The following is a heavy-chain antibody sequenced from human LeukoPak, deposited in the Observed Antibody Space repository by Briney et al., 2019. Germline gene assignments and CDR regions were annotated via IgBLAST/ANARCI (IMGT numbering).Heavy chain of an antibody. Sequence: PSETLSLTCAVYGGSFSGYYRSWIRQPPGKGLEWIGEINHSGSTNYNPSLKSRVTISIDTSRSQFSLKLTSVTVADTAVYYCARDSRYSYGSGGMDVWGQGTTVTVSS. CDR1: GGSFSGYY. J-gene: IGHJ6*02. CDR2: INHSGST. D-gene: IGHD3-10*01. CDR3: ARDSRYSYGSGGMDV. V-gene: IGHV4-34*01.